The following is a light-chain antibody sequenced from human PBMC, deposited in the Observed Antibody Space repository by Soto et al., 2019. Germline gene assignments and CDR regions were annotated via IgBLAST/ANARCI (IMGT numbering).Light chain of an antibody. CDR1: QSVSSY. Sequence: DIVLTQSPATLSLSPGERATLSCRASQSVSSYLAWYQQKPGQAPRLLIYDASNRATGIPARFSGSGSGTDFTLTLSSLEPEDFAVYYCQQRSNWPLLTFGGGTKVEIK. CDR2: DAS. CDR3: QQRSNWPLLT. J-gene: IGKJ4*01. V-gene: IGKV3-11*01.